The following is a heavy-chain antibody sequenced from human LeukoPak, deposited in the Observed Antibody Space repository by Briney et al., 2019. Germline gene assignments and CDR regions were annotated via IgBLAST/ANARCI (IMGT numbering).Heavy chain of an antibody. CDR3: ARVGELDY. D-gene: IGHD1-26*01. CDR1: GFTFSTYA. V-gene: IGHV3-48*02. Sequence: GGSLRLSCAAPGFTFSTYAMGWVRQAPGKGLEWVSYISSSSSTIYYADSVKGRFTISRDNAQNSVYLQMNSLRDEDTAVYYCARVGELDYWGQGTQVTVSS. CDR2: ISSSSSTI. J-gene: IGHJ4*02.